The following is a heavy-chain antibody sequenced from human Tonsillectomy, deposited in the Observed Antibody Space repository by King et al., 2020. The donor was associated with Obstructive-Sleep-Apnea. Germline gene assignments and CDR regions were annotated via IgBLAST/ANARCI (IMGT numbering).Heavy chain of an antibody. CDR1: GFTFSSYA. CDR3: AKDKGYGGATPYYYYGMDV. CDR2: ISGSGGST. Sequence: VQLVESGGGLVQPGGSLRLSCAASGFTFSSYAMSWVRQAPGKGLEWVSAISGSGGSTYYADSVKGRFTISRDNSKNTLYLQMNSLRAEDTAVYYCAKDKGYGGATPYYYYGMDVWGQGTTVTVSS. J-gene: IGHJ6*02. V-gene: IGHV3-23*04. D-gene: IGHD1-26*01.